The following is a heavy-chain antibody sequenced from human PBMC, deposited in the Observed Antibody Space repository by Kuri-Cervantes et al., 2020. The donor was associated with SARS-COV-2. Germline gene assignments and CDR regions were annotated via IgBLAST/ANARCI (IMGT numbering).Heavy chain of an antibody. CDR1: GYSFTGYY. D-gene: IGHD1-7*01. J-gene: IGHJ5*02. CDR2: INPSGGST. V-gene: IGHV1-46*01. Sequence: ASVKVSCKASGYSFTGYYMHWVRQAPGQGLEWMGIINPSGGSTSYAQKFQGRVTMTRDTSISTAYMELSRLRSDDTAVYYCARGPRITGTTGCWFDPWGQGTLVTVSS. CDR3: ARGPRITGTTGCWFDP.